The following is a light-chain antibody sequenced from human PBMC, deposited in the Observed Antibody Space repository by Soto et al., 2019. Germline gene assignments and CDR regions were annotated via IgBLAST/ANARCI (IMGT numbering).Light chain of an antibody. V-gene: IGKV1-5*01. Sequence: DIQMTQSPSTLSASVRDRVTVTGRVTHSMSNRLPWYQQKPGKYPKVLIHDATSLESGVPSRLSGSGSATEFILTISRLKPDDFATHHYQPYGGAWAFGQGTKVEIK. J-gene: IGKJ1*01. CDR2: DAT. CDR1: HSMSNR. CDR3: QPYGGAWA.